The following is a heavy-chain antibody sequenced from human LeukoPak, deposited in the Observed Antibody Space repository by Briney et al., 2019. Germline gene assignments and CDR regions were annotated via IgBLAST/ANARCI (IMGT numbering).Heavy chain of an antibody. D-gene: IGHD5-12*01. J-gene: IGHJ4*02. V-gene: IGHV3-23*01. Sequence: GGSLRLSCAASGFTYSSYAMSWVRHAPGKGLEWVSAISGSGDSTYYADTVKGRFTISRDNSKNTLNLQMNSLRAEDTAVYFCAKAVSPVDVGYWGRGTLVTVSS. CDR2: ISGSGDST. CDR3: AKAVSPVDVGY. CDR1: GFTYSSYA.